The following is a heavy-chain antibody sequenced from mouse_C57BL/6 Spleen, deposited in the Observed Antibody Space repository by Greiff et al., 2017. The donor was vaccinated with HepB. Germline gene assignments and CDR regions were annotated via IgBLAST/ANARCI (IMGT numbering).Heavy chain of an antibody. V-gene: IGHV5-9*01. CDR1: GFTFSSYT. J-gene: IGHJ4*01. Sequence: EVNLVESGGGLVKPGGSLKLSCAASGFTFSSYTMSWVRQTPEKRLEWVATISGGGGNTYYPDSVKGRFTISRDNAKNTLYLQMSSLRSEDTALYYCAKKIYDGYPYAMDYWGQGTSVTVSS. CDR2: ISGGGGNT. CDR3: AKKIYDGYPYAMDY. D-gene: IGHD2-3*01.